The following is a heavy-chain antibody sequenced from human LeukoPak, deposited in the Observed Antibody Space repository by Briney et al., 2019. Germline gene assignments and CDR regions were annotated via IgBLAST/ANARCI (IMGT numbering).Heavy chain of an antibody. CDR1: GGSITTYY. V-gene: IGHV4-59*01. CDR2: VYYSGST. J-gene: IGHJ5*02. CDR3: AADRQEGGSGSSWFDP. Sequence: SETLSLTCTISGGSITTYYWSWIRQPAGKGLEWIGNVYYSGSTTYNPSLKTRVTISVDTSKNQFSLRLTSLTAADTAVYYCAADRQEGGSGSSWFDPWGQGTLVTVSS. D-gene: IGHD3-10*01.